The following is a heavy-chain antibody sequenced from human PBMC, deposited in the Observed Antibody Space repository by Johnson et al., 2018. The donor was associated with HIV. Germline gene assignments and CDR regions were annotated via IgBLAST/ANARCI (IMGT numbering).Heavy chain of an antibody. D-gene: IGHD3-10*01. V-gene: IGHV3-33*06. CDR1: GFTFSSYG. CDR3: AKDLNYGSGPVDI. J-gene: IGHJ3*02. Sequence: VESGGGVVQPGRSLRLSCAASGFTFSSYGMHWVRQAPGKGLAWVAVIWYDGSNKYYADSVKGRFTISRDNSKNTLYLQMKSLRAEDTSVYYCAKDLNYGSGPVDIWGQGTMVTVSS. CDR2: IWYDGSNK.